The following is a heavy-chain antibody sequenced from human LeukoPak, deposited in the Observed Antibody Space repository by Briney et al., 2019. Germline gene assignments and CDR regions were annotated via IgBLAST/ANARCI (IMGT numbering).Heavy chain of an antibody. J-gene: IGHJ4*02. CDR2: IKQDGSEK. Sequence: GGSLRLSCAASGFTFSSYWMSWVRQAPGKGLEWVANIKQDGSEKYYVDSVKGRFTISRDNVKNSVYLQMNSLRAEDTAVYYCARDRDNLGYYSEYWGRGTLVTVSS. CDR3: ARDRDNLGYYSEY. V-gene: IGHV3-7*01. CDR1: GFTFSSYW. D-gene: IGHD5-24*01.